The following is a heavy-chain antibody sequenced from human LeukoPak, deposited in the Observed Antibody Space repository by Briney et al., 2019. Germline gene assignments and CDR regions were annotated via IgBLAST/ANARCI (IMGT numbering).Heavy chain of an antibody. CDR1: GFTFSSYA. CDR2: ISSSGGST. D-gene: IGHD1-26*01. Sequence: GGSLRLSCAASGFTFSSYAMSWVRQAPGKGLEWVSAISSSGGSTYYADSVKGRFTISRDNSKNTLYLQMNSLRAEDTAAYYCAKDRNRGSYYNWFDPWGQGTLVTVSS. V-gene: IGHV3-23*01. CDR3: AKDRNRGSYYNWFDP. J-gene: IGHJ5*02.